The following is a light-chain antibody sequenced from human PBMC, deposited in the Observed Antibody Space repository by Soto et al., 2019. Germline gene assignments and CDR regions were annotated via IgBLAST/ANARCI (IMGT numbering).Light chain of an antibody. Sequence: IVFTQSPATVSLSPGERATLSCRASQTVSSSLAWYQQKPGQAPRLLIYEASNRATGIPARFSGSGSGADFTLTISRLEPEDFAVYYCQQYGSSPLTFGGGTKV. CDR2: EAS. CDR1: QTVSSS. J-gene: IGKJ4*01. V-gene: IGKV3-20*01. CDR3: QQYGSSPLT.